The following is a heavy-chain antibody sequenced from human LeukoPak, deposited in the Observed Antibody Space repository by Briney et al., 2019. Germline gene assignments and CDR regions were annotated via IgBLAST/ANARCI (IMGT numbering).Heavy chain of an antibody. CDR2: VDHEDGET. CDR3: ATVLLRVRGSYYFDF. D-gene: IGHD3-10*01. CDR1: GYTLTELS. V-gene: IGHV1-24*01. Sequence: GASVKVSCKVSGYTLTELSIHWVRQAPGKGLECMGGVDHEDGETIYAQKFQGRVTMTEDTSTDIAYMELSSLRSEDTAVYYCATVLLRVRGSYYFDFWGQGTLVTVSS. J-gene: IGHJ4*02.